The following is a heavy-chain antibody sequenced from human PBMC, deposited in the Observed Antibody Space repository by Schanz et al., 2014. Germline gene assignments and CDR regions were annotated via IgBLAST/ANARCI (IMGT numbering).Heavy chain of an antibody. D-gene: IGHD3-9*01. Sequence: VQLVESGGGVVQPGGSLRLSCAASGFPFSSYALHWVRQAPGKGLEWVGHSRNKGHSYTSEYAASVKGRFTISRDESESSLYLQMDSLKTEDTAVYYCARRNFYDKSAAFDYWGQGSLVTVSS. V-gene: IGHV3-72*01. CDR2: SRNKGHSYTS. CDR3: ARRNFYDKSAAFDY. CDR1: GFPFSSYA. J-gene: IGHJ4*02.